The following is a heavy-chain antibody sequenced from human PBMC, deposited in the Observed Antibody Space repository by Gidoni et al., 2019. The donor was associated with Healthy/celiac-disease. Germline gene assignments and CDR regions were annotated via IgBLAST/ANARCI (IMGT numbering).Heavy chain of an antibody. Sequence: EVQLVESGGGLVKPGGSLRLSCAASGFTFSSYSMNWVRQAPGKGLEWVSSISSSSSYIYYADSVKGRFTISRDNAKNSLYLQMNSLRAEDTAVYYCARAGSGAFDSSGYRGYYYYYYGMDVWGQGTTVTVSS. CDR1: GFTFSSYS. CDR2: ISSSSSYI. J-gene: IGHJ6*02. V-gene: IGHV3-21*01. D-gene: IGHD3-22*01. CDR3: ARAGSGAFDSSGYRGYYYYYYGMDV.